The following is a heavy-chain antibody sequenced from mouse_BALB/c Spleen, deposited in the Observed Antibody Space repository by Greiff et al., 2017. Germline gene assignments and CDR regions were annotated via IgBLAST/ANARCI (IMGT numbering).Heavy chain of an antibody. J-gene: IGHJ1*01. CDR2: INSNGGST. CDR1: GFTFSSYG. D-gene: IGHD1-1*01. Sequence: EVMLVESGGGLVKPGGSLKLSCAASGFTFSSYGMSWVRQTPDKRLELVATINSNGGSTYYPDSVKGRFTISRDNAKNTLYLQMSSLKSEDTAMYYCARESYYYYGSSWYFDVWGAGTTVTVSS. CDR3: ARESYYYYGSSWYFDV. V-gene: IGHV5-6-3*01.